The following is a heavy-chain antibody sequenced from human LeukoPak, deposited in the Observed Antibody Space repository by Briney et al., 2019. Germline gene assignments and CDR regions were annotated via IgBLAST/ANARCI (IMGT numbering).Heavy chain of an antibody. V-gene: IGHV1-2*02. Sequence: GASVKVSCKASGYTFTGYYMHWVRQAPGQGLEWMGWINPNSGGTNYAQKFQGRVTMTRDTSISTAYMELRSLRSDDTAVYYCAREFHTIYVAFDYWGQGTLVTVSS. CDR2: INPNSGGT. CDR1: GYTFTGYY. J-gene: IGHJ4*02. CDR3: AREFHTIYVAFDY. D-gene: IGHD3-9*01.